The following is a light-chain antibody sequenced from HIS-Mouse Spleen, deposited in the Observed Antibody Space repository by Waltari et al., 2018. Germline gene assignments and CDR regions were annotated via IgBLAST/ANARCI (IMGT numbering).Light chain of an antibody. CDR2: DAS. J-gene: IGKJ3*01. CDR1: QDISNY. V-gene: IGKV1-33*01. CDR3: QQYDNLPVFT. Sequence: DIQMTQSPSSLSASVGDRVTITCQASQDISNYLNWYQQKPGKAPKLLIYDASKLETGVPSRFSGSGSGTDFTFTISSLQPEDIATYYCQQYDNLPVFTFGPGTKVDIK.